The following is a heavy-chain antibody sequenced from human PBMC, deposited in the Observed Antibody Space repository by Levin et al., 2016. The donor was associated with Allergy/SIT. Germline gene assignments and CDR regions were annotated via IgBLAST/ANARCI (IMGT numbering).Heavy chain of an antibody. CDR2: LKSKPDGGTT. V-gene: IGHV3-15*01. CDR3: ITGPGPYGSGNNYYYYGMDV. Sequence: VRQAPGKGLEWVGRLKSKPDGGTTDYAAPVRGRFSISRDDSKNTLYLQMNSLQTEDTGVYYCITGPGPYGSGNNYYYYGMDVWGQGTTVTVSS. D-gene: IGHD3-10*01. J-gene: IGHJ6*02.